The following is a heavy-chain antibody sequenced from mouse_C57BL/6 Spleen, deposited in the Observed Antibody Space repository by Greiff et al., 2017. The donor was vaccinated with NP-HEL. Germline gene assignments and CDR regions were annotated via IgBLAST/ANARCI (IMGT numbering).Heavy chain of an antibody. J-gene: IGHJ4*01. Sequence: EVQLVESEGGLVQPGSSMKLSCTASGFTFSDYYMAWVRQVPEKGLEWVANINYDGSSTYYLDSLKSRFIISRDNAKNILYLQMSSLKSEDTATYYCARENYRKGSYAMDYWGQGTSVTVSS. V-gene: IGHV5-16*01. D-gene: IGHD2-14*01. CDR2: INYDGSST. CDR1: GFTFSDYY. CDR3: ARENYRKGSYAMDY.